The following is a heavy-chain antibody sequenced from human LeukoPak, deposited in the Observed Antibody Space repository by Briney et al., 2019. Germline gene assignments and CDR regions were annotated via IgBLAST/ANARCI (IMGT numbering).Heavy chain of an antibody. CDR1: GFTFSNYG. CDR2: IWYDGSNK. CDR3: ARGYDYGDYGVVE. J-gene: IGHJ4*02. V-gene: IGHV3-33*01. D-gene: IGHD4-17*01. Sequence: GGSLRLSCAASGFTFSNYGMHWVRQAPGKGLEWVAVIWYDGSNKYYSDSVRGRFTISRDNFKNTLYLQMNSLRGEDTAVYYCARGYDYGDYGVVEWGQGTLVTVSS.